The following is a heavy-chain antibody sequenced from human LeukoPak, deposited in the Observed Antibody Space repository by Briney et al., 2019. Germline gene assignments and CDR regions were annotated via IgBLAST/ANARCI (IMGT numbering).Heavy chain of an antibody. J-gene: IGHJ4*02. CDR3: AKEVAVADAYFDY. D-gene: IGHD6-19*01. Sequence: GGSLRLSCAASGFTFSNYEMSWVRQAPGKGLEWVSAISGSGGSTYYADSVKGRFTISRDNSKNTLYLQMNSLRAEDTAVYYCAKEVAVADAYFDYWGQGTLVTVSS. CDR1: GFTFSNYE. V-gene: IGHV3-23*01. CDR2: ISGSGGST.